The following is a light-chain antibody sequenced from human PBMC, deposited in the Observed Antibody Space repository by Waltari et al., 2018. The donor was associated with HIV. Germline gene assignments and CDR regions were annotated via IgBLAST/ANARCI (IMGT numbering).Light chain of an antibody. CDR2: STN. CDR3: VLNLGRGIVV. V-gene: IGLV8-61*01. CDR1: SGSVSARNY. J-gene: IGLJ2*01. Sequence: QTVVTQEPSFSVSPGGTVTLTFGLSSGSVSARNYASWYQHLPGTDPLTFIHSTNTRSPGVPDRVAGSILGNKAALTITGAQADDESYYYCVLNLGRGIVVFGGGTKLTVL.